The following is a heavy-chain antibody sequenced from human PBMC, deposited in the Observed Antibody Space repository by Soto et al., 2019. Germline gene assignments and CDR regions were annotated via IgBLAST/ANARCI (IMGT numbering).Heavy chain of an antibody. CDR3: SRADYYASSGRYGMDV. V-gene: IGHV1-69*02. CDR1: GGTFSSYT. D-gene: IGHD3-22*01. J-gene: IGHJ6*02. CDR2: IIPILGIA. Sequence: QVQLVQSGAEVKKPGSSVKVSCTASGGTFSSYTISWVRQAPGQGLEWMGRIIPILGIANYAQKFQGRVTITADKSTSPAYMELSSLRSEDTAVYYCSRADYYASSGRYGMDVWGQGTTVTVSS.